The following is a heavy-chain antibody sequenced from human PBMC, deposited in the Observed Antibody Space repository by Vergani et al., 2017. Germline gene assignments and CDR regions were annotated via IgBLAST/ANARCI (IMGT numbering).Heavy chain of an antibody. CDR2: IYYSGST. J-gene: IGHJ6*02. V-gene: IGHV4-39*01. Sequence: QVQLQESGPGLVKPSETLSLTCTVSGGSISSSSYYWGWIRQPPGKGLEWIGSIYYSGSTYYNPSLKSRVTISVDTSKNQFSLKLSSVTAADTAVYYCARGRRQWLVVNYYYYGMDVWGQGTTVTVSS. CDR3: ARGRRQWLVVNYYYYGMDV. CDR1: GGSISSSSYY. D-gene: IGHD6-19*01.